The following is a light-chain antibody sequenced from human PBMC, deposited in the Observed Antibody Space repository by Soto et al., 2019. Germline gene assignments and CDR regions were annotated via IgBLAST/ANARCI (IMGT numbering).Light chain of an antibody. CDR3: QQYGNSIT. Sequence: EIVLTQSPGTLSLSPGERVTVSCRASQSVRNTYFAWFQQKPGRAPRLLIYDASSRPTGIPERFSGSGSGTDFTLTISRLEPEDFAVYYCQQYGNSITFGQGTRLEIK. CDR2: DAS. J-gene: IGKJ5*01. CDR1: QSVRNTY. V-gene: IGKV3-20*01.